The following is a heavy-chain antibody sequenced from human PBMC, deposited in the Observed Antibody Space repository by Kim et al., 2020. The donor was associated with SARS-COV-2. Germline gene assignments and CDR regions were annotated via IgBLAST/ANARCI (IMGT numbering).Heavy chain of an antibody. D-gene: IGHD1-1*01. CDR2: ISYDGTSK. CDR1: GITSSRSG. CDR3: ARDRAGTDIDH. Sequence: GGSLRLSCVASGITSSRSGMHWVRQAPGKGLDWVAFISYDGTSKDYTDAVNGRFTISRDNSKNTLYLLMNTLRGEDSAVYYCARDRAGTDIDHWGQGALVTVSS. V-gene: IGHV3-30*03. J-gene: IGHJ4*02.